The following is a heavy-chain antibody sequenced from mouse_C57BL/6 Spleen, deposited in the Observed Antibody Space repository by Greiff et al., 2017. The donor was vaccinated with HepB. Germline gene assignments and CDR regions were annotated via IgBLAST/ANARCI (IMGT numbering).Heavy chain of an antibody. J-gene: IGHJ1*03. V-gene: IGHV1-39*01. CDR3: ERKGATVVNWYFDV. D-gene: IGHD1-1*01. CDR1: GYSFTDYN. CDR2: INPNYGTT. Sequence: VQLQQSGPELVKPGASVKISCKASGYSFTDYNMNWVKQSNGKSLEWIGVINPNYGTTSYNQKFKGKATLTVDQSSSTAYMQLNSLTSEDSAVYYVERKGATVVNWYFDVGGTGPTFTVSP.